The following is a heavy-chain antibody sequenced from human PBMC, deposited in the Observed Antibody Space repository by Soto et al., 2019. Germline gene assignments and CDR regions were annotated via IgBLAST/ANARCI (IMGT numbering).Heavy chain of an antibody. D-gene: IGHD6-13*01. J-gene: IGHJ5*02. CDR3: ARVPYSSSWWFWFDP. Sequence: SETLSLTCTVSGGSISSYYWSWIRQPAGKGLEWIGRIYTSGSTNYNPSLKSRVTMSVDTSKNQFSLKLSSVTAADTAVYYCARVPYSSSWWFWFDPWGQGTLVTVSS. CDR1: GGSISSYY. V-gene: IGHV4-4*07. CDR2: IYTSGST.